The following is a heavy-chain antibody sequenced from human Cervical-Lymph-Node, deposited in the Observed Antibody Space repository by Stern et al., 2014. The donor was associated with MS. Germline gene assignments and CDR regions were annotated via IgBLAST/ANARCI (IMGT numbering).Heavy chain of an antibody. D-gene: IGHD3-3*01. Sequence: MQLVESGAEVKKPGSSVKVSCRASGDAFGSFSMNWLRQAPGQGLEWMGRVIPMLGTPIYAQKYLGRVTITADESTSTAYMELSSLRSEDTAVYYCARDREWLRRGGYYYAMDVWGQGTTVTVSS. CDR1: GDAFGSFS. J-gene: IGHJ6*02. CDR2: VIPMLGTP. V-gene: IGHV1-69*01. CDR3: ARDREWLRRGGYYYAMDV.